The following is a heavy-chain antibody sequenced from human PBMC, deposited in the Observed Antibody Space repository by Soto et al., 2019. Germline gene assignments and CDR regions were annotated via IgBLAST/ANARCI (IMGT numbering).Heavy chain of an antibody. J-gene: IGHJ3*01. Sequence: QVQLQESGPGLVRPSQTLSLTCTVSSGSISTLNYYWSCIRQHPEKGLQWLGYISYSGCTFYHSSLKSRVTIALDTSKKQFSLTLTSVTAADTAVYYCARSAQWDGFDPWGQGTMVTVSS. V-gene: IGHV4-31*03. CDR2: ISYSGCT. CDR1: SGSISTLNYY. CDR3: ARSAQWDGFDP. D-gene: IGHD2-8*01.